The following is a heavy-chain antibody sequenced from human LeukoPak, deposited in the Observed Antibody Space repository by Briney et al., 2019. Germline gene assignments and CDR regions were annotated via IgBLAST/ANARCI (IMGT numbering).Heavy chain of an antibody. CDR3: ARLAGGTMIVVVTYFDY. Sequence: SETLSLTCAVSGGSISSSNWWSWVRQPPGKGLEWIGSIYYSGSTYYNPSLKSRVTISVDTSKNQFSLKLSSVTAADTAVYYCARLAGGTMIVVVTYFDYWGQGTLVTVSS. V-gene: IGHV4-39*01. CDR2: IYYSGST. CDR1: GGSISSSNW. D-gene: IGHD3-22*01. J-gene: IGHJ4*02.